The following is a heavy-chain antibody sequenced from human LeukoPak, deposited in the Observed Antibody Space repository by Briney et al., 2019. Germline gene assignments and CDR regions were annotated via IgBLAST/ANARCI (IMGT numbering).Heavy chain of an antibody. J-gene: IGHJ3*02. CDR3: ARESVFYGSGTYYNLRDAFDI. Sequence: PGGSLRLSCAASGFTFSSYWMHWVRQAPGKGLVWVSHINSDGSTTTYADSVRGQFTISRDNAKNTLYLQMNSLRAEDTAVYYCARESVFYGSGTYYNLRDAFDIWGQGTMVTVSS. V-gene: IGHV3-74*01. CDR1: GFTFSSYW. CDR2: INSDGSTT. D-gene: IGHD3-10*01.